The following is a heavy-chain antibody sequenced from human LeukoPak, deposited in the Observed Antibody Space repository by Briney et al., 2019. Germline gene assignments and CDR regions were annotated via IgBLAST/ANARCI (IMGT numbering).Heavy chain of an antibody. J-gene: IGHJ4*02. CDR3: AKQGVEEWLVRTGVFDY. CDR1: GFTFSSYA. V-gene: IGHV3-23*01. Sequence: PGGSLRLSCAASGFTFSSYAMSWVRQAPGKGLEWVSAISGSGGSTYYADSVKGRFTISRDNSKNTLYLQMNSLRAEDTAVYYCAKQGVEEWLVRTGVFDYWGQGTLVTVSS. CDR2: ISGSGGST. D-gene: IGHD6-19*01.